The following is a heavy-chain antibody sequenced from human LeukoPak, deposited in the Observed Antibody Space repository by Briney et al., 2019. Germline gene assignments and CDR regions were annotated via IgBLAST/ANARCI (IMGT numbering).Heavy chain of an antibody. Sequence: PSETLSLTCIVSGGSIRSNYYWGWIRQPPGKGLEWTGSIFYSGNTYHNASLKSRVTISVDTSKNQYSLKLTSLTAADTAVYYCARQYYFGNTGYLNWFDPWGQGTLVTVSS. CDR1: GGSIRSNYY. CDR2: IFYSGNT. D-gene: IGHD3-22*01. J-gene: IGHJ5*02. CDR3: ARQYYFGNTGYLNWFDP. V-gene: IGHV4-39*01.